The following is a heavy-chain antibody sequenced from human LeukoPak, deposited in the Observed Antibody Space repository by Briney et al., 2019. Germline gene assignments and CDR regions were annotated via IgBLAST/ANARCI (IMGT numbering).Heavy chain of an antibody. CDR2: ISGSGGST. CDR3: AEDFVNSPNHSISPGNWFDP. D-gene: IGHD1-14*01. V-gene: IGHV3-23*01. CDR1: GFTFSSYA. J-gene: IGHJ5*02. Sequence: GGSLRLSCAASGFTFSSYAMSWVRQAPGKGLEWVSAISGSGGSTYYADSVKGRFTISRDNSKSTLYLQMNSLRAEDTAVYYCAEDFVNSPNHSISPGNWFDPWGQGTLVTVSS.